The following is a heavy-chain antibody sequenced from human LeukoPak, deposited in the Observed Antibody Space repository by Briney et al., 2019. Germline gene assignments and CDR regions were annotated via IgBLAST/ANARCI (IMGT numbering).Heavy chain of an antibody. V-gene: IGHV1-2*02. J-gene: IGHJ4*02. CDR2: INPNSGVT. CDR1: AYNFTGYY. Sequence: ASVKVSCKASAYNFTGYYMHWVRQAPGQGLDWMGWINPNSGVTNYAQKFQGRVTLTRDTSISTAYMELSSLRSDDTAVYYCARSLWGAQFGIAAAGALAYWGQGTLVTVSS. D-gene: IGHD6-13*01. CDR3: ARSLWGAQFGIAAAGALAY.